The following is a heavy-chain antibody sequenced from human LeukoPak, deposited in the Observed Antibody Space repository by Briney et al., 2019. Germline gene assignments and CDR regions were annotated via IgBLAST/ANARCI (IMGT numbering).Heavy chain of an antibody. CDR1: GGSFSGYY. CDR3: ARDEPYYDILTGYYRVRAFDI. D-gene: IGHD3-9*01. V-gene: IGHV4-34*01. Sequence: SETLSLTCAVYGGSFSGYYWSWIRQPPGKGLEWIGEINHSGSTNYNPSLKSRVTISVDTSKNQFSLKLSPVTAADTAVYYCARDEPYYDILTGYYRVRAFDIWGQGTMVTVSS. J-gene: IGHJ3*02. CDR2: INHSGST.